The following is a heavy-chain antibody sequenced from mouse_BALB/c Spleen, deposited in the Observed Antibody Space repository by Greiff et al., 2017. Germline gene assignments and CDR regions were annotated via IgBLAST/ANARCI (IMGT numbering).Heavy chain of an antibody. J-gene: IGHJ3*01. CDR1: GFTFSSFG. Sequence: EVKLMESGGGLVQPGGSRKLSCAASGFTFSSFGMHWVRQAPEKGLEWVAYISSGSSTIYYADTVKGRFTISRDNPKNTLFLQMTSLRSEDTAMYYCANEGAYWGQGTLVTVSA. CDR3: ANEGAY. CDR2: ISSGSSTI. V-gene: IGHV5-17*02.